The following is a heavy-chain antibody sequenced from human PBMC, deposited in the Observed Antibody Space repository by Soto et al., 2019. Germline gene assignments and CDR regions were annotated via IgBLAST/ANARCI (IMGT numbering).Heavy chain of an antibody. J-gene: IGHJ4*02. D-gene: IGHD1-26*01. CDR1: GGTFSSYA. CDR3: AIVPRDRQWELPGNNY. Sequence: QVQLVQSGAEVTKPGSSVKVSCKASGGTFSSYAISWVRQAPGQGLEWMGGIIPIFGTANYAQKFQGRVTITADESTSTDYMELGSLRYEDTAVYYCAIVPRDRQWELPGNNYLGQGTLVTGSS. CDR2: IIPIFGTA. V-gene: IGHV1-69*01.